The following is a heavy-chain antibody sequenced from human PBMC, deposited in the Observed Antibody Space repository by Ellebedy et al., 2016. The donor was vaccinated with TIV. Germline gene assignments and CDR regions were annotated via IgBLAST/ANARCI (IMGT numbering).Heavy chain of an antibody. CDR3: AKNWYSGSDFGHIYMDV. CDR1: GFTFRTFA. J-gene: IGHJ6*03. V-gene: IGHV3-23*01. D-gene: IGHD1-26*01. CDR2: VSAIGDNT. Sequence: GGSLRLXXAASGFTFRTFAMNWVRQAPGKGLEWVSSVSAIGDNTKYADSVKGRFTISRDNSKNALFLQMNNLGAEDTAIYFCAKNWYSGSDFGHIYMDVWGKGTTVTVSS.